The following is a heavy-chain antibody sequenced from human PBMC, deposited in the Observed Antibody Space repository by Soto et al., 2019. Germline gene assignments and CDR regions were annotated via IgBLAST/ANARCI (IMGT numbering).Heavy chain of an antibody. Sequence: HPGGSLRLSCAASGFTFSSYGMHWVRQAPGKGLEWVAVISYDGSNKYYADSVKGRFTISRDNSKNTLYLQMNSLRAEDTAVYYCAKDLTYSSGWYAASYYGMDVWGQGTTVTVSS. CDR1: GFTFSSYG. V-gene: IGHV3-30*18. CDR3: AKDLTYSSGWYAASYYGMDV. J-gene: IGHJ6*02. CDR2: ISYDGSNK. D-gene: IGHD6-19*01.